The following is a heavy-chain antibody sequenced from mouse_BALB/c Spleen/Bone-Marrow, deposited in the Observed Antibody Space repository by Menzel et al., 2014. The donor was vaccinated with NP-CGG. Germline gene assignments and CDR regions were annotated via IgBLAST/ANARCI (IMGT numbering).Heavy chain of an antibody. CDR1: GFTFTDYY. V-gene: IGHV7-3*02. J-gene: IGHJ3*01. Sequence: EVKLMESGGGLVQPGGSLRLSCATSGFTFTDYYMSWVRQPPGKALEWLGFIRNKANGYTTEYSASVKARFTISRDNSQSILYLQMNTLRAEDSATYYCARDYYGFFAYWGQGTLVTVSA. D-gene: IGHD1-2*01. CDR2: IRNKANGYTT. CDR3: ARDYYGFFAY.